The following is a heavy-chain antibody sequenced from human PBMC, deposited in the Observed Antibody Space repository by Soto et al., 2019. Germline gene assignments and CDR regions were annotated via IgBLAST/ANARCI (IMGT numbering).Heavy chain of an antibody. V-gene: IGHV1-18*01. CDR2: ISAYNGNT. Sequence: ASVKVSCKASGYTFTSYGISWVRQAPGQGLEWMGWISAYNGNTNYAQKLQGRVTMTTDTSTSTAYMELRSLRSDDTAVYYCAGDPFGVAAAATDWSDRWGQGTLVT. D-gene: IGHD6-13*01. J-gene: IGHJ5*02. CDR1: GYTFTSYG. CDR3: AGDPFGVAAAATDWSDR.